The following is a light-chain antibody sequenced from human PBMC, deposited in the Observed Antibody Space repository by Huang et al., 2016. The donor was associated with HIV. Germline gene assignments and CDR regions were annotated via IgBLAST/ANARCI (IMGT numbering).Light chain of an antibody. CDR2: GAS. CDR3: QQSYKAPRT. V-gene: IGKV1-39*01. J-gene: IGKJ2*01. CDR1: QSINKY. Sequence: DIQMTQSPSSLSASVGDRVIISCRASQSINKYLNWYQQMPGKAPKLLIYGASTLQRGVSSRFSGCVSGTDFTLTIGSLQPEDAATYYCQQSYKAPRTFGQGTLLEI.